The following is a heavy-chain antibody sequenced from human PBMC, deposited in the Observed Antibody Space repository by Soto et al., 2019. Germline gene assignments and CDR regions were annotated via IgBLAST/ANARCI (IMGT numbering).Heavy chain of an antibody. Sequence: QVQLVQSGAEVKKTGSSVKVSCKASGGTFSSYSINWVRQAPGQGLEWMGEIIPSFGTANNAQKFQGRVTITADESTSTAYMELSSLRSADTAVYYCAREGGRHAGGIDYWGQGTLVTVSS. CDR3: AREGGRHAGGIDY. J-gene: IGHJ4*02. CDR1: GGTFSSYS. V-gene: IGHV1-69*01. CDR2: IIPSFGTA. D-gene: IGHD1-26*01.